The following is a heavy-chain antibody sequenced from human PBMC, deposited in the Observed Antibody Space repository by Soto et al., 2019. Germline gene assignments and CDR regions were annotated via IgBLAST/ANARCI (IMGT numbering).Heavy chain of an antibody. D-gene: IGHD4-17*01. CDR2: INPSGGST. J-gene: IGHJ4*02. CDR3: ARDPQIATTVVTPFDY. Sequence: ASVKVSCKASGYTFTSYYMHWARQAPGQGLEWMGIINPSGGSTSYAQKFQGRVTMTRDTSTSTVYMELSSLRSEDTAVYYCARDPQIATTVVTPFDYWGQGTLVTVSS. CDR1: GYTFTSYY. V-gene: IGHV1-46*01.